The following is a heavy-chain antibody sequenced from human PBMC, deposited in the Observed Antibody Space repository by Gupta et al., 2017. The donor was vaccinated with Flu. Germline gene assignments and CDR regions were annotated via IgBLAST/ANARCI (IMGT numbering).Heavy chain of an antibody. CDR1: GFTFSSYT. CDR3: ASVQWSTNYPSFFDY. D-gene: IGHD6-19*01. CDR2: INEGGSRI. J-gene: IGHJ4*02. V-gene: IGHV3-23*05. Sequence: EVQMLESGGGLVQPGGSLRLSCAVSGFTFSSYTMTWVRQAPGKGLEWVSTINEGGSRIWYADSVKGRFTISRDNSKNTLYLQMNSLRDEDTAIYYCASVQWSTNYPSFFDYWAQGTLVTVSS.